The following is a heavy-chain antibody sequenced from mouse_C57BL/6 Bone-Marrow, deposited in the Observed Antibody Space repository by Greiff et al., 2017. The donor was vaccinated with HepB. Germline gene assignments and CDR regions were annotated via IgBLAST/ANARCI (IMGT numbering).Heavy chain of an antibody. V-gene: IGHV5-2*01. D-gene: IGHD2-4*01. J-gene: IGHJ4*01. CDR1: EYEFPSHD. Sequence: EVQRVESGGGLVQPGESLKLSCESNEYEFPSHDMSWVRKTPEKRLELVAAINSDGGSTYYPDTMERRFIISRDNTKKTLYLQMSSLRSEDTALYYCARIYYDYDGDYYAMDYWGQGTSVTVSS. CDR2: INSDGGST. CDR3: ARIYYDYDGDYYAMDY.